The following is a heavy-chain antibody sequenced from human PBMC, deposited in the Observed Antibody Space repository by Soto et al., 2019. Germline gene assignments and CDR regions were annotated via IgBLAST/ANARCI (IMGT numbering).Heavy chain of an antibody. Sequence: GGSLRLSCAASGFTVSSNYMSWVRQAPGKGLEWVSVIYSGGSTYYADSVKGRFTISRDNSKNTLYLQMNSLRAEDTAVYYCARQSSGYFFDYWGQGTLVTVSS. J-gene: IGHJ4*02. CDR2: IYSGGST. V-gene: IGHV3-53*01. D-gene: IGHD3-22*01. CDR1: GFTVSSNY. CDR3: ARQSSGYFFDY.